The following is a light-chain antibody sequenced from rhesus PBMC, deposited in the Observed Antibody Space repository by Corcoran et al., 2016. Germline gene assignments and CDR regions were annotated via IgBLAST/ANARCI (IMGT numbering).Light chain of an antibody. J-gene: IGKJ4*01. CDR1: QGISNA. V-gene: IGKV1-33*02. CDR2: GAS. Sequence: DIQMSQSPSSLSASVGDKVTITCRASQGISNALAWYQQKPGKAPKLLIYGASSLESGVPSRFSASRSGTDFTLTINSLQPEDFATYFCQQGYSTPLTFGGGTKVELK. CDR3: QQGYSTPLT.